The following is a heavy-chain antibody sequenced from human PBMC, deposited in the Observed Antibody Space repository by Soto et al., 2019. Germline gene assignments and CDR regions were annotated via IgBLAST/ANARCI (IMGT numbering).Heavy chain of an antibody. Sequence: EVQLLQSGGDLVQPGGSLRLSCAASGFTFSAYAMSLVRQAPGKGLEWVSAISGSGDRTYYADSVKGRFTISRDSSDNTMYLQMNSLRAEDTAIYYCAKDRMYYSGSGSLWYLDYWGQGTLVIVSS. CDR2: ISGSGDRT. V-gene: IGHV3-23*01. D-gene: IGHD3-10*01. J-gene: IGHJ4*02. CDR1: GFTFSAYA. CDR3: AKDRMYYSGSGSLWYLDY.